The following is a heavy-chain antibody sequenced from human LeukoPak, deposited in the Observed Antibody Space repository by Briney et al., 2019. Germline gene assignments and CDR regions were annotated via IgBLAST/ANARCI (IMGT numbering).Heavy chain of an antibody. V-gene: IGHV3-7*05. CDR3: ARGTGWFEY. D-gene: IGHD2-8*02. Sequence: GGSLRLSCAASGFTFSSYAMTWVRQAPGKGLEWVANINQNGGEKEYVDSVKGRFTISRDNAKNSLFLQMNRLRAEDTAVYYCARGTGWFEYWGQGTLVTVSP. J-gene: IGHJ5*01. CDR2: INQNGGEK. CDR1: GFTFSSYA.